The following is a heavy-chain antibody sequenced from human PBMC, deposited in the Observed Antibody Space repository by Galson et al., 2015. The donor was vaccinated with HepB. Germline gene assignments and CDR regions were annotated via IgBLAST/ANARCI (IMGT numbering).Heavy chain of an antibody. CDR2: IIPIFGTA. D-gene: IGHD5-24*01. V-gene: IGHV1-69*13. J-gene: IGHJ6*03. Sequence: SVKVSCKASGGTFSSYAISWVRQAPGQGLEWMGGIIPIFGTANYAQKFQGRVTITADESTSTAYMELSSLRSEDTAVYYCARGSHRDGYDYYYYYMDVWGKGTTVTVSS. CDR1: GGTFSSYA. CDR3: ARGSHRDGYDYYYYYMDV.